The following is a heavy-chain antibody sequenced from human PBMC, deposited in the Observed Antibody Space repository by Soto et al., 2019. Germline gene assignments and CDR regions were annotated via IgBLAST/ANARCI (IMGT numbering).Heavy chain of an antibody. Sequence: EVQLVESGGGLVEPGRSLRLSCVASGFNFDDHAMKWVRLAPGKGLEWVSGISANGGFDGYANSVKGRFTISRDNAKNSLFLQMTSLRREDTAVYYCTRDIFRTITTVDYWGQGTLVTVSS. V-gene: IGHV3-9*01. J-gene: IGHJ4*02. CDR2: ISANGGFD. D-gene: IGHD2-21*01. CDR1: GFNFDDHA. CDR3: TRDIFRTITTVDY.